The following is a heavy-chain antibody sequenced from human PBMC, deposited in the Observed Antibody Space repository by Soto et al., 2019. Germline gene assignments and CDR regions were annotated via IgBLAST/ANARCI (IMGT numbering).Heavy chain of an antibody. CDR3: ARHPERGYYDSSGYNNWFDP. Sequence: ASVKVSCKASGYTFTSYGISWVRQAPGQGLEWMGWISAYNGNTNYAQKLQGRVTMTTDTSTSTAYMEPRSLRSDDTAVYYCARHPERGYYDSSGYNNWFDPWGQGTLVTVSS. V-gene: IGHV1-18*01. D-gene: IGHD3-22*01. J-gene: IGHJ5*02. CDR1: GYTFTSYG. CDR2: ISAYNGNT.